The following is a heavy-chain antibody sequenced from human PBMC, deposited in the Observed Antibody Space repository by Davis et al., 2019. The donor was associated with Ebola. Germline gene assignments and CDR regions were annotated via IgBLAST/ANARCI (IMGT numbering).Heavy chain of an antibody. Sequence: SVKVSCKASGYTFTGYSVTWVRQAPGQGLEWMGEIIPIFGTANYAQKFQGRVTITADESTSTAYMELRSLRSDDTAVYYCARDGYSSGWYYAGGFDYWGQGTLVTVSS. D-gene: IGHD6-19*01. V-gene: IGHV1-69*13. CDR1: GYTFTGYS. CDR3: ARDGYSSGWYYAGGFDY. CDR2: IIPIFGTA. J-gene: IGHJ4*02.